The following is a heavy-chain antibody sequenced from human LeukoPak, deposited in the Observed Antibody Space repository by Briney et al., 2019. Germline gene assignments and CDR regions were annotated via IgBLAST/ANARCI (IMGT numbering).Heavy chain of an antibody. D-gene: IGHD3-10*01. J-gene: IGHJ4*02. CDR2: ISWNSGSI. CDR1: GFTFDDYA. V-gene: IGHV3-9*01. Sequence: GGSLRLSCAASGFTFDDYAMHWVRQAPGKGLEWVSGISWNSGSIGYADSVKGRFTISRDNAKNSLYLQMNSLRAEDTALYYCAKALYGSGSPHYFDYWGQGTLVTVSS. CDR3: AKALYGSGSPHYFDY.